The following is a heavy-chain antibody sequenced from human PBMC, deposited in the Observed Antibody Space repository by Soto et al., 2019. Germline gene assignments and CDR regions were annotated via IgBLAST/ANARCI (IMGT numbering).Heavy chain of an antibody. D-gene: IGHD3-16*01. J-gene: IGHJ3*02. Sequence: QLQESGPGLVEPSWTLSLTCAVSRGSRSSSDWWCWVRQAPGKGLEWIGETYHSGNTNYNPSLKSRVTLSVDNSKNQFSLTLTSVTAADTGVYYCATWGSTAFDIWGQGTMVHVSS. V-gene: IGHV4-4*02. CDR3: ATWGSTAFDI. CDR1: RGSRSSSDW. CDR2: TYHSGNT.